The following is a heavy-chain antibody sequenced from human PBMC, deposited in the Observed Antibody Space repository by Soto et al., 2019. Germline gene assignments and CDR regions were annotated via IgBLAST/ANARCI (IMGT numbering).Heavy chain of an antibody. D-gene: IGHD3-10*01. CDR2: INHSGST. Sequence: QVQLQQWGAGLLKPSETLSLTCAVYGGSFSGYYWSWIRQPPGKGLEWIGEINHSGSTNYNPSLKSRVTISVDTSKNQFSLKLSSMTAADTAVYYCARYVSRGVITPYFDYWGQGTLVTVSS. V-gene: IGHV4-34*01. CDR3: ARYVSRGVITPYFDY. J-gene: IGHJ4*02. CDR1: GGSFSGYY.